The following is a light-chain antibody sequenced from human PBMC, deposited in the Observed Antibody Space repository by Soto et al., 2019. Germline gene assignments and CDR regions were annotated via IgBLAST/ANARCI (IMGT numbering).Light chain of an antibody. V-gene: IGLV2-14*01. CDR2: EVS. CDR3: SSYTSSNINTVV. J-gene: IGLJ2*01. Sequence: QSVLTQPASVSGSPGQSITISCTGTSSDIGKYNYLSWFQQHPAKAPKLIIFEVSTRPSGVSNRFSGSKSGNTASLTISGLQAEDEADYYCSSYTSSNINTVVFGGGTKVTVL. CDR1: SSDIGKYNY.